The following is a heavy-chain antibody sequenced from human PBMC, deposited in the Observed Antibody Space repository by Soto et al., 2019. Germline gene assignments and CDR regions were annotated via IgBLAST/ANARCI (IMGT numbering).Heavy chain of an antibody. CDR1: GDSISSYY. V-gene: IGHV4-59*01. J-gene: IGHJ5*02. CDR2: IYNSGST. CDR3: ARDEYDDYARWFDP. Sequence: SETLSLTCTVSGDSISSYYWSWIRQPPGKGLEWIGYIYNSGSTNYNPSLKSRVTISLDTSKNQFSLKLSSVTAADTAVYYCARDEYDDYARWFDPWGQGTLVTVSS. D-gene: IGHD4-17*01.